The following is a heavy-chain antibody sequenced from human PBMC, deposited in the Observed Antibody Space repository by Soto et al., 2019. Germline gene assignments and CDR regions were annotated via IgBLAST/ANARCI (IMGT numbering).Heavy chain of an antibody. CDR2: INPKSGGT. Sequence: QVQLVQSGAEVKKPGASVKVSCKASGYSFTDYHIHWVRQAPGQGLEWLGRINPKSGGTSTAQKFHDWVTMTADTSISTTSMELTRLTSDDTAIYYCARGDSTDCSNGVCSFFYNHDMDVWGQGTTVTVSS. D-gene: IGHD2-8*01. CDR3: ARGDSTDCSNGVCSFFYNHDMDV. CDR1: GYSFTDYH. V-gene: IGHV1-2*04. J-gene: IGHJ6*02.